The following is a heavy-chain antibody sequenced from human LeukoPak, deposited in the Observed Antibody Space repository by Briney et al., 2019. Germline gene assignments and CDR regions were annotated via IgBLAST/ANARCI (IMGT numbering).Heavy chain of an antibody. CDR2: ISSRSTTI. Sequence: GGSLRLSCAASGFTFSSYNMNWVRQAPGKGLEWVSYISSRSTTIYYADSVKGRFTISRDNAKDSLYLQMNSLRAEDTAVYYCARRLFSSGYDSASFDYWGQGTLVTVSS. CDR1: GFTFSSYN. CDR3: ARRLFSSGYDSASFDY. D-gene: IGHD5-12*01. V-gene: IGHV3-48*01. J-gene: IGHJ4*02.